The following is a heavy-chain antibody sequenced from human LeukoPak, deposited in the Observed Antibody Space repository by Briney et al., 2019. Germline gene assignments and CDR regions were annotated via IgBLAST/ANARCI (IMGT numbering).Heavy chain of an antibody. CDR2: INPNSGGT. CDR1: GYTFTGYY. D-gene: IGHD1-26*01. J-gene: IGHJ4*02. Sequence: ASVKVSCKASGYTFTGYYMHWVRQATGQGLEWMGGINPNSGGTNYAQKFQGRVTMTRDTSISTAYMELSRLRSDDTAVYYCARVVRVGATHFDYWGQGTLVTVSS. CDR3: ARVVRVGATHFDY. V-gene: IGHV1-2*02.